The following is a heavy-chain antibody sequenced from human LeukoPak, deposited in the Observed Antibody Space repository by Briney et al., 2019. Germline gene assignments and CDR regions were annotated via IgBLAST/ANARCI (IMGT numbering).Heavy chain of an antibody. CDR3: AKDKGADTAMVYYYYGMDV. D-gene: IGHD5-18*01. J-gene: IGHJ6*02. CDR1: GFTFDDYT. V-gene: IGHV3-43*01. Sequence: GGSLRLSCAASGFTFDDYTMHWVRQAPGKGLEWVSLISWDGGSTYYADSVKGRFTISRDNSKNSLYLQMNSLRTEDTASYYCAKDKGADTAMVYYYYGMDVWGQGTTVTVSS. CDR2: ISWDGGST.